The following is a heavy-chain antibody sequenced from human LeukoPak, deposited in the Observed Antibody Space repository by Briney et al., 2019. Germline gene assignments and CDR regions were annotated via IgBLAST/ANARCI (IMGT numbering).Heavy chain of an antibody. CDR2: IRSNDGTT. CDR3: VRGQTSLDNWFDP. CDR1: GFTFSNYG. V-gene: IGHV3-48*01. Sequence: GGSLRLSCEASGFTFSNYGMNWVRKAPGKGLEWVSYIRSNDGTTHYADSVKGRFTISRDNAKNSLSLQMTSLRADDTAVYYCVRGQTSLDNWFDPWGQGTLVIVSS. J-gene: IGHJ5*02.